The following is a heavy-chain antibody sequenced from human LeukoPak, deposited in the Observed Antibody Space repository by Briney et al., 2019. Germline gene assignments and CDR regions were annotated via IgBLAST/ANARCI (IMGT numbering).Heavy chain of an antibody. Sequence: GASVKVSCKASGNTFTSYYMHWVRQAPGQGLEWMGIINPSGGSTSYAQKFQGRVTMTRDTSTSTVYMELSSLRSEDTAMYYCARAYCSSNTSCARGWYFDLWGRGTLVTVSS. CDR3: ARAYCSSNTSCARGWYFDL. V-gene: IGHV1-46*01. CDR2: INPSGGST. CDR1: GNTFTSYY. D-gene: IGHD2-2*01. J-gene: IGHJ2*01.